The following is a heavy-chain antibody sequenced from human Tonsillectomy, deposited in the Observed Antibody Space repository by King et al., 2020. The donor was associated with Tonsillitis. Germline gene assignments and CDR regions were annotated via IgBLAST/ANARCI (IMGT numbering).Heavy chain of an antibody. J-gene: IGHJ3*02. D-gene: IGHD3-22*01. CDR3: ARDVTHSSGYMHDAFDI. V-gene: IGHV3-11*01. CDR1: GCTFSDYY. CDR2: ISSSGSTI. Sequence: QLVQSGGGLVKPGGSLRLSCAASGCTFSDYYMSWIRQAPGKGLEWVSYISSSGSTIYYADSVKGRFTISRDNAKNSLYLQMNSLRAEDTAVYYCARDVTHSSGYMHDAFDIWGQGTMVTVSS.